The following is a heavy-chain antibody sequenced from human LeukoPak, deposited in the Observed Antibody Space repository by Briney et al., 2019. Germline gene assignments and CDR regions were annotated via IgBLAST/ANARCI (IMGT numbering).Heavy chain of an antibody. CDR1: RFTFTSYA. J-gene: IGHJ4*02. D-gene: IGHD2-2*01. CDR3: ARDGGGTSADYSFDY. CDR2: LSYDGRDK. Sequence: TGRSLRLSCAASRFTFTSYAMHWVRQAPGKGLEWVAVLSYDGRDKHYADSVKGRFTISRDNSKSTLYLQMNSLRAEDTAVYYCARDGGGTSADYSFDYWGQGTLVTVSS. V-gene: IGHV3-30*04.